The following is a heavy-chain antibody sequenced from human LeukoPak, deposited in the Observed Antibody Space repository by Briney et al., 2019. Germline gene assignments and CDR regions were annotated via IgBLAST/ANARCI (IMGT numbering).Heavy chain of an antibody. CDR1: GYTFTSYD. D-gene: IGHD3-9*01. J-gene: IGHJ4*02. V-gene: IGHV1-8*01. CDR2: MNPNSGNT. CDR3: ARGRGYDILTGDYNAVPDY. Sequence: ASVKVSCKPSGYTFTSYDINCVRQATGQRLEWMGWMNPNSGNTGYAQTFPGRVTVTRNTSISTAYMKLSSLRSEDTAVYYCARGRGYDILTGDYNAVPDYWGQGTLVTVSS.